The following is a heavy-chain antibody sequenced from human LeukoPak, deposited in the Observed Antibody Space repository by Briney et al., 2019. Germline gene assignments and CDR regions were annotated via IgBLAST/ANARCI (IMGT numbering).Heavy chain of an antibody. J-gene: IGHJ4*02. CDR2: ISYDGSNK. Sequence: GGSLRLSCAASGFTFSTYAMHWVRQAPGKGLEWVAAISYDGSNKNYADSVKGRFTISRDNSKNTLYLQMNSLRAEDTAVYYCARGIRIAVAGYIDYWGQGTLVTVSS. CDR1: GFTFSTYA. V-gene: IGHV3-30*04. CDR3: ARGIRIAVAGYIDY. D-gene: IGHD6-19*01.